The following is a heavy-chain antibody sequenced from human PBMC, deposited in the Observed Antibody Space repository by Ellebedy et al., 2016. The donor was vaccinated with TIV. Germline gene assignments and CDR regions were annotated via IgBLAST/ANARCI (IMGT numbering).Heavy chain of an antibody. CDR1: GYTFTSYG. CDR3: ARDSSSWYSHNWFDP. Sequence: AASVKVSCKASGYTFTSYGISWVRQAPGQGLEWMGWISAYNGNTNYAQKLQGRVTMTTDTSTSTAYMELRSLRSDDTAVYYCARDSSSWYSHNWFDPWGQGTLVTVSS. V-gene: IGHV1-18*01. J-gene: IGHJ5*02. CDR2: ISAYNGNT. D-gene: IGHD6-13*01.